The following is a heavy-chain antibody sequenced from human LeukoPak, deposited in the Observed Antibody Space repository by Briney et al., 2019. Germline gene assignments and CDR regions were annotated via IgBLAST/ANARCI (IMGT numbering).Heavy chain of an antibody. V-gene: IGHV4-4*07. Sequence: SETLSLTCAVYGGSFSGYYWSWIRQPPGKGLEWIGRIYTSGSTNYNPSLKSRVTMSVDTSKNQFSLKLSSVTAADTAVYYCARDGSGWVDYWGQGTLVTVSS. CDR3: ARDGSGWVDY. CDR1: GGSFSGYY. J-gene: IGHJ4*02. CDR2: IYTSGST. D-gene: IGHD6-19*01.